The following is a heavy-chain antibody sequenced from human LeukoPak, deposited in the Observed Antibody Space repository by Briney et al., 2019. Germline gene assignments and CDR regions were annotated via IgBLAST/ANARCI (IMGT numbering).Heavy chain of an antibody. CDR1: GYTFSNYG. D-gene: IGHD6-19*01. Sequence: ASVKVSCKASGYTFSNYGISWVRQAPGQGLEWMGWISAHNGNTNYAQKLQDRVTMTTDTSTSTAYMELRGLRSNDTAVYYCARGSSGWYGYYFDYWGQGTLVTVPS. V-gene: IGHV1-18*01. CDR3: ARGSSGWYGYYFDY. J-gene: IGHJ4*02. CDR2: ISAHNGNT.